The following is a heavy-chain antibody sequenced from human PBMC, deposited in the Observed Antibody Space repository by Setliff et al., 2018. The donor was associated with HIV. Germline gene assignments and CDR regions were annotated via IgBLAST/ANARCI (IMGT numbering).Heavy chain of an antibody. D-gene: IGHD3-3*01. Sequence: ASETLSLTCAVSGYSISTAYYWGWIRQPPGKGLEWIGSVYHSGTTYYNPSLKSRVTISADMSNNQFSLKVTSVTAADTAVYYCMRGRSITIFGVVYFDFWGQGTQVTVS. CDR3: MRGRSITIFGVVYFDF. CDR2: VYHSGTT. CDR1: GYSISTAYY. V-gene: IGHV4-38-2*01. J-gene: IGHJ4*02.